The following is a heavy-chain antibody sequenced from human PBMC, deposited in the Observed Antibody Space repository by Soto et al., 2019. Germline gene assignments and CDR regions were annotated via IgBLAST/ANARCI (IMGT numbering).Heavy chain of an antibody. J-gene: IGHJ6*02. CDR2: INHSGST. CDR1: GGSFSGYY. V-gene: IGHV4-34*01. D-gene: IGHD2-2*01. CDR3: ARERNIVVVPAASLGYYYYGMDV. Sequence: PSETLSLTCAVSGGSFSGYYWSWIRQPPGKGLEWIGEINHSGSTNYNPSLKSRVTISVDTSKNQFSLKLSSVTAADTAVYYCARERNIVVVPAASLGYYYYGMDVWGQGTTVTVSS.